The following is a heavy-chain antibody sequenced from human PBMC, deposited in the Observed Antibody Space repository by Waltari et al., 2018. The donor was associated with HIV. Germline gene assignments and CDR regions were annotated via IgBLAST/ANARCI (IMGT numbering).Heavy chain of an antibody. Sequence: EVQLVESGGGLVRPGGSLGFSCQASGFTFINYWSHGARHVLGKGRVWVSRINSDGTSTSYADSVKGRFTISRDNAKSTLYLQMNSLRAEDTAVYYCVRQVYCSPTSCYRPDYWGQGTLVTVSS. J-gene: IGHJ4*02. CDR1: GFTFINYW. CDR3: VRQVYCSPTSCYRPDY. V-gene: IGHV3-74*01. CDR2: INSDGTST. D-gene: IGHD2-2*02.